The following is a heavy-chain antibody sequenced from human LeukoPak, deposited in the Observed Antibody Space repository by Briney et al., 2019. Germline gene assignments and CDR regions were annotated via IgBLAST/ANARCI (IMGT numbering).Heavy chain of an antibody. J-gene: IGHJ4*02. CDR3: AKGRVPGSGSYWSRRYFDY. V-gene: IGHV3-30*02. CDR1: GFTFSSYG. CDR2: IRYDGSNK. D-gene: IGHD3-10*01. Sequence: GGSLRLSCAASGFTFSSYGMHWVRQAPGKGLEWVAFIRYDGSNKYYADSVKGRFTISRDNSKNTLYLQMNSLRAEDTAVYYCAKGRVPGSGSYWSRRYFDYWGQGTLVTVSS.